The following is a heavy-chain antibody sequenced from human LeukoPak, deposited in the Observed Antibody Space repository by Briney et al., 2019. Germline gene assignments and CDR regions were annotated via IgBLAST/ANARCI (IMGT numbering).Heavy chain of an antibody. CDR2: INPSGGST. J-gene: IGHJ4*02. CDR3: ARSRWELLVYFDS. D-gene: IGHD1-26*01. Sequence: GASVKVSCKASGYTFTRYNMHWVRQAPGQGLEWMGIINPSGGSTSYAQKFQGRVTMTRDMSTSTVYMELSSLRSEDTAVYYCARSRWELLVYFDSWGQGTLVTVSS. CDR1: GYTFTRYN. V-gene: IGHV1-46*01.